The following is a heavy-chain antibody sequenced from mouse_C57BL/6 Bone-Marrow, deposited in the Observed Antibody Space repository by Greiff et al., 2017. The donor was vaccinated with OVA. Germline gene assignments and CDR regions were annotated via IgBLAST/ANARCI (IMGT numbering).Heavy chain of an antibody. J-gene: IGHJ4*01. CDR2: INPSTGGT. CDR3: ARDPRGDYAMDY. Sequence: EVQLVESGPELVKPGASVKISCKASGYSFTGYYMNWVKQSPEKSLEWIGEINPSTGGTTYNQKFKAKATLTVDKSSSTAYMQLKSLTSEDSAVYYCARDPRGDYAMDYWGQGTSVTVSS. V-gene: IGHV1-42*01. CDR1: GYSFTGYY.